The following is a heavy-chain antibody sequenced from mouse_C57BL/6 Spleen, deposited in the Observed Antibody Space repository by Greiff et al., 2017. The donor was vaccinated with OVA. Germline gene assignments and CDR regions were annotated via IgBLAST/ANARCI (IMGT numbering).Heavy chain of an antibody. Sequence: VQLQQSGAELVRPGTSVKVSCKASGYAFTNYLIEWVKQRPGQGLEWIGVINPGSGGTNYNEKFKGKAKLTADKSSSTAYMQLSSLTSEDSAVYFCAREDSSGLYWYFDVWGTGTTVTVSS. V-gene: IGHV1-54*01. J-gene: IGHJ1*03. CDR1: GYAFTNYL. CDR3: AREDSSGLYWYFDV. CDR2: INPGSGGT. D-gene: IGHD3-2*02.